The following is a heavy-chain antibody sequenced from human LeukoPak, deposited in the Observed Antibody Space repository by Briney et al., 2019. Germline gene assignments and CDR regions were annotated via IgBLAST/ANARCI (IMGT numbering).Heavy chain of an antibody. D-gene: IGHD3-22*01. CDR1: GFTVSSNY. CDR2: IYSGGST. J-gene: IGHJ4*02. CDR3: ARDHYYDSSGSFDY. Sequence: GGSLRLSCAASGFTVSSNYMSWVRQAPGEGLEWVSVIYSGGSTYYADSVKGRFTISRDNSKNTLYLQMNSLRAEDTAVYYCARDHYYDSSGSFDYWGQGTLVTVSS. V-gene: IGHV3-53*01.